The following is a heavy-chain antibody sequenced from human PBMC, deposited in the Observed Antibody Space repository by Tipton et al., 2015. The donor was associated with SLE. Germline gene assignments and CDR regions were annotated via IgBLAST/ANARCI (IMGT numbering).Heavy chain of an antibody. Sequence: TLSLTCAVYGGSFSGYYWSWIRQPPGKGLEWIGEINHSGSTNYNPSLKSRVTISVDTSKNQFSLKLSSVTAADTAVYYCARVGGYCSSTRCPRVAFDIWGQGTMVTVSS. CDR2: INHSGST. D-gene: IGHD2-2*01. J-gene: IGHJ3*02. CDR3: ARVGGYCSSTRCPRVAFDI. V-gene: IGHV4-34*01. CDR1: GGSFSGYY.